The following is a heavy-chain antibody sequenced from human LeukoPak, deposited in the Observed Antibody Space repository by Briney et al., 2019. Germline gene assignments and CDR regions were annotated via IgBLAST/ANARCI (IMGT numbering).Heavy chain of an antibody. J-gene: IGHJ4*02. CDR1: GFTFSSYA. V-gene: IGHV3-23*01. CDR3: AKPLRYFDWFPVDY. Sequence: GGSLRLSCAASGFTFSSYAMTWVRRAPGKGLEWVSAISGSGGSTYYADSVKGRFTISRDSSKNTLYLQMSSLRAEDTAVYYCAKPLRYFDWFPVDYWGQGTLVTVSS. D-gene: IGHD3-9*01. CDR2: ISGSGGST.